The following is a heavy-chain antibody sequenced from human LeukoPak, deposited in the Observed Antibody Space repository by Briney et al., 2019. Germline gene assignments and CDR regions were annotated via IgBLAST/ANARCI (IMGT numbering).Heavy chain of an antibody. Sequence: SETLSLTCTVSGGSISSGSYYWSWIRQPAGKGLEWIGRIYTSGSTYYNPSLKSRVTISVDTSKNQFSLKLSSVTAADTAVYYCARETTVTTFETFYWGQGTLVTVSS. CDR1: GGSISSGSYY. V-gene: IGHV4-61*02. CDR3: ARETTVTTFETFY. J-gene: IGHJ4*02. D-gene: IGHD4-17*01. CDR2: IYTSGST.